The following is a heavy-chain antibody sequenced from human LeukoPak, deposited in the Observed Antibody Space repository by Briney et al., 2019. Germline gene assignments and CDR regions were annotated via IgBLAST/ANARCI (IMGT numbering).Heavy chain of an antibody. Sequence: GGSLRLSCAASGFTFSSYYMHWVRQAPGKGLVWVSRVDNDGSGSIYADSVKGRFTTSRDNAKNTVFLQMNSLRVEDTAVYYCARGGFSHGFDPWGQGTRVTVSS. CDR1: GFTFSSYY. J-gene: IGHJ5*02. CDR2: VDNDGSGS. D-gene: IGHD2/OR15-2a*01. CDR3: ARGGFSHGFDP. V-gene: IGHV3-74*01.